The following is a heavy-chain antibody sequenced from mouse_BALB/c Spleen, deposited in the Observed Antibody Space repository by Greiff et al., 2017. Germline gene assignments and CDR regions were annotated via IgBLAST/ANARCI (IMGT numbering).Heavy chain of an antibody. Sequence: EVKLMESGGGLVQPGGSRKLSCAASGFTFSSFGMHWVRQAPEKGLEWVAYISSGSSTTYYADTVKGRFTISRDNPKNTMFLQMTSLRSEDTAMYYCAREDDGYYHFPYAMDYWGQGTTVTVSS. CDR3: AREDDGYYHFPYAMDY. CDR1: GFTFSSFG. J-gene: IGHJ4*01. CDR2: ISSGSSTT. D-gene: IGHD2-3*01. V-gene: IGHV5-17*02.